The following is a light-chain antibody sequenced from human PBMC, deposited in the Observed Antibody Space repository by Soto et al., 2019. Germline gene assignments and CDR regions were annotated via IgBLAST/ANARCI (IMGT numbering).Light chain of an antibody. Sequence: DIRMTQSPSTLSASVGDRVTITCGASQSISSWLAWYQQKPGKAPKLLIYDASSLESGVPSRFSGSGSGTEFTLTISSLQPDDFATYYCQQYNSYRWTFGQGTKVHIK. CDR2: DAS. CDR3: QQYNSYRWT. CDR1: QSISSW. V-gene: IGKV1-5*01. J-gene: IGKJ1*01.